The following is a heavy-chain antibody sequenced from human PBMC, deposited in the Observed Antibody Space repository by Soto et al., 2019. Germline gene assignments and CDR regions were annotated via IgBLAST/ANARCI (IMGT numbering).Heavy chain of an antibody. CDR2: ISAYNGNT. V-gene: IGHV1-18*01. Sequence: GAPAKVTSEACRYTNDCKSRRWLYHYHGQGLEWMGWISAYNGNTNYAQKLQGRATMTTDTSTSTTYMELRSLTSDDTAVYYCARDCSISTWAFDFWGKGTPVTVSS. D-gene: IGHD2-2*01. J-gene: IGHJ4*02. CDR1: RYTNDCKS. CDR3: ARDCSISTWAFDF.